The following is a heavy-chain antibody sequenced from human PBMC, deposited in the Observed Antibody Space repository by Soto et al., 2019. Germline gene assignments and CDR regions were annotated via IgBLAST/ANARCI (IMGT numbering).Heavy chain of an antibody. D-gene: IGHD3-10*01. CDR1: GFTFDDYA. CDR3: VNSGSFAFDY. Sequence: EVQLVESGGGLVQPGRSLRLSCEASGFTFDDYAMHWVRQAPGKGLEWVSSISWNSGTIYYADSVKGRFTISRDNAKNSLYLQMNRLRPEDTALYDCVNSGSFAFDYWGQGTMVTVSS. J-gene: IGHJ4*02. CDR2: ISWNSGTI. V-gene: IGHV3-9*01.